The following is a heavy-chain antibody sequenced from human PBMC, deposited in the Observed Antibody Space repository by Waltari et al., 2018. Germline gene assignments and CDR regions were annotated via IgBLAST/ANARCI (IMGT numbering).Heavy chain of an antibody. CDR2: IWYDGSNK. D-gene: IGHD4-17*01. J-gene: IGHJ4*02. Sequence: QVQLVESGGGVVQPGRSLRLSCAASGFTFSSYGMPWVRQAPGKGLEWVAVIWYDGSNKYYADSVKGRFTISRDNSKNTLYLQMNSLRAEDTAVYYCARGYGGNSGSRFDYWGQGTLVTVSS. CDR3: ARGYGGNSGSRFDY. V-gene: IGHV3-33*01. CDR1: GFTFSSYG.